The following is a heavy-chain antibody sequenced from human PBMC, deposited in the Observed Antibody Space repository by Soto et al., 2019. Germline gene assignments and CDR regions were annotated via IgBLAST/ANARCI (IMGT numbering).Heavy chain of an antibody. V-gene: IGHV1-18*01. Sequence: QVQLVQSGPEVTNPGASVKVSCKTSGYTFTSYGISWMRQAPGQGLGWMGWLSTSKGNTNYAQKFQGRVTMTTDTSTSTAYMELRSLRSDDTAVYYCATRSPAFDYWGQGTLVTVSS. CDR2: LSTSKGNT. CDR1: GYTFTSYG. CDR3: ATRSPAFDY. J-gene: IGHJ4*02.